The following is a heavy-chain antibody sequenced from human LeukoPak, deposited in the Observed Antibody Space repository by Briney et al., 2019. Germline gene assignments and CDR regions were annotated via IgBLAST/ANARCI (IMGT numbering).Heavy chain of an antibody. Sequence: PRASVKVSCKASGYTFTSYGMNWVRQAPGQGLEWMGWINTNTGNPTYAQGFTGRFVFSLDTSVSTAYLQISSLKAEDTAVYYCARMVTVAGPDWFDPWGQGTLVTVSS. D-gene: IGHD6-19*01. CDR2: INTNTGNP. V-gene: IGHV7-4-1*02. CDR3: ARMVTVAGPDWFDP. CDR1: GYTFTSYG. J-gene: IGHJ5*02.